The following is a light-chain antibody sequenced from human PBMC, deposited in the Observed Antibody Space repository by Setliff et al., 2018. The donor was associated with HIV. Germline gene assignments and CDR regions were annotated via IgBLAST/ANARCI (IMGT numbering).Light chain of an antibody. J-gene: IGLJ2*01. Sequence: QSALTQPASVSGSPGQSITISCAGSSSDIGGHNFVSWYQQDPGKAPKLMIYEVNNRPSGVPDRFSGSKSGNTASLTISGLQAEDEADYYCSSCSSSSTLVFGGGTK. CDR2: EVN. CDR3: SSCSSSSTLV. V-gene: IGLV2-14*01. CDR1: SSDIGGHNF.